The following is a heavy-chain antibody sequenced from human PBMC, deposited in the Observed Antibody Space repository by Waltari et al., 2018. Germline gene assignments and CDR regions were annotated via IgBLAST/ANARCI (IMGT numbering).Heavy chain of an antibody. Sequence: QVQLQQSGPGLVKPSQTLSITCAISGDSISSNSVAWNWIRQSPSRGLEWLGRTYYRSKWFNDYAVSVKSRITINPDTSKNQFSLQLSSLTPEDTAVYYCTRGIHSSFDIWGQGTMVTVSS. CDR3: TRGIHSSFDI. V-gene: IGHV6-1*01. D-gene: IGHD2-21*01. CDR1: GDSISSNSVA. CDR2: TYYRSKWFN. J-gene: IGHJ3*02.